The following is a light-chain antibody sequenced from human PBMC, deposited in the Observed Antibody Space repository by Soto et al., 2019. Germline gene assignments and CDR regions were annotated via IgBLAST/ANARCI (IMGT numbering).Light chain of an antibody. CDR1: QSVSSN. J-gene: IGKJ5*01. CDR2: GAS. V-gene: IGKV3-15*01. CDR3: QQYNSWPLT. Sequence: EIVMTQSPATLSVSPGERVTLSCKAGQSVSSNLAWYQQKPGQAPRLLIYGASTRATGIPARFSGSGPGTEFTLTISSLQSEDFAVYYCQQYNSWPLTFGQGTRLEI.